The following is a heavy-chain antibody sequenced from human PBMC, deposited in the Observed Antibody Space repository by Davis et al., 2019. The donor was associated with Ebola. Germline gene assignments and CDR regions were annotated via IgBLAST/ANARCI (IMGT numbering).Heavy chain of an antibody. D-gene: IGHD2-15*01. V-gene: IGHV5-51*01. J-gene: IGHJ4*02. Sequence: GESLKISCKGSGYSFTSYWISWVRQMPGKGLEWMGIIYPGDSDTRYSPSFQGQVTISADKSISTAYLQWSSLKASDTAMYYCARPRGYCSGGSCYSAYYFDYWGQGTLVTVSS. CDR1: GYSFTSYW. CDR2: IYPGDSDT. CDR3: ARPRGYCSGGSCYSAYYFDY.